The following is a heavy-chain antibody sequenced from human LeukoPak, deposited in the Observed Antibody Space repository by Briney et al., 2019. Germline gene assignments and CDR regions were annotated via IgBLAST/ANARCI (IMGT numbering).Heavy chain of an antibody. CDR1: GFTFSSCA. CDR2: ISGSGGST. Sequence: LGVSLRLSCAASGFTFSSCAMSWVRQAPGKGLEWVSAISGSGGSTYYADSVKGRFTISRDNSRNTLYLQMNSLRAEDTAVYYCAKEKAWVKCLDYWGQGTLVTVSP. CDR3: AKEKAWVKCLDY. D-gene: IGHD5/OR15-5a*01. J-gene: IGHJ4*02. V-gene: IGHV3-23*01.